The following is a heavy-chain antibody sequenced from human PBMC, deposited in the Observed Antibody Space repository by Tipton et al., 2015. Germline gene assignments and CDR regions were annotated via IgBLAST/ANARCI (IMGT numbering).Heavy chain of an antibody. Sequence: TLSLTCTVSGGSIDSYYWSWIRQPPGMRLEWIGYIDFRGSTEYNPSVKSRVSISVDRSKNQFSLRLNSVTAADSAVYYCARDGSDSEGYYYYGVDVWGQGITVTVSS. CDR3: ARDGSDSEGYYYYGVDV. V-gene: IGHV4-59*01. CDR1: GGSIDSYY. CDR2: IDFRGST. D-gene: IGHD3-3*01. J-gene: IGHJ6*02.